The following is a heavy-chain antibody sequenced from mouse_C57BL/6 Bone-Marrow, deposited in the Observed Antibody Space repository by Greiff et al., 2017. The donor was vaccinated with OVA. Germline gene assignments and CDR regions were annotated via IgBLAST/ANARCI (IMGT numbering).Heavy chain of an antibody. CDR1: GYTFTDYY. V-gene: IGHV1-26*01. D-gene: IGHD2-13*01. J-gene: IGHJ2*01. Sequence: VQLQQSGPELVKPGASVKISCKASGYTFTDYYMNWVKQSHGKSLEWIGDINPNNGGTSYNQKFKGKATLTVDKSSSTAYMELRSLTSEDSAVYYCARMGDPSFDYWGQGTTLTVSS. CDR2: INPNNGGT. CDR3: ARMGDPSFDY.